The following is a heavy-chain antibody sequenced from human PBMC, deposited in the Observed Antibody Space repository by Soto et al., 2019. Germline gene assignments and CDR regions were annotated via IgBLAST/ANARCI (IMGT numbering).Heavy chain of an antibody. CDR2: IYYSGST. D-gene: IGHD3-3*01. CDR3: ARDTPSGYSPYYYYGMDV. CDR1: GGSISSGDYY. J-gene: IGHJ6*02. Sequence: SETLSLTCTVSGGSISSGDYYWSWIRQPPGKGLEWIGYIYYSGSTYYNPSLKSRVTISVDTSKNQFSLKLSSVTAADTAVYYCARDTPSGYSPYYYYGMDVWGQGTTVTAP. V-gene: IGHV4-30-4*01.